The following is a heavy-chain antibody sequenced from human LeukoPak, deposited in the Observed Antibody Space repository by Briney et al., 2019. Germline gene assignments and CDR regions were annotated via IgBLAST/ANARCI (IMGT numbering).Heavy chain of an antibody. CDR2: IYHSGST. D-gene: IGHD3-10*01. V-gene: IGHV4-38-2*02. Sequence: SETLSLTCAVSDYSITSDYYWGWIRQPPGKGLEWIGSIYHSGSTYYNPSLKSRVTISVDTSKNQFSLKLTSVTAADAAVYYCAREGSTSGTNWFGPWGQGTLVTVSS. CDR1: DYSITSDYY. J-gene: IGHJ5*02. CDR3: AREGSTSGTNWFGP.